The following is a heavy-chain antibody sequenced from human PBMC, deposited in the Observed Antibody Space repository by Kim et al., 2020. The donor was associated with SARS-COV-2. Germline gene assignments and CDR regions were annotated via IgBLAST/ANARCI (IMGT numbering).Heavy chain of an antibody. CDR1: GFTFSSYW. CDR2: IKQDGSEK. J-gene: IGHJ4*02. D-gene: IGHD2-15*01. CDR3: ARVGVVVVAATFYFDY. V-gene: IGHV3-7*03. Sequence: GGSLRLSCAASGFTFSSYWMSWVRQAPGKGLEWVANIKQDGSEKYYVDSVKGRFTISRDNAKNSLYLQMNSLRAEDTAVYYCARVGVVVVAATFYFDYWGQGTLVTVSS.